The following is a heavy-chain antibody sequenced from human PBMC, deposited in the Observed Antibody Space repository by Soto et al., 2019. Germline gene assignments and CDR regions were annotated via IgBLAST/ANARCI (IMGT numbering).Heavy chain of an antibody. D-gene: IGHD3-22*01. CDR2: INSDGSST. V-gene: IGHV3-74*01. CDR1: GFTFSSYW. J-gene: IGHJ4*02. CDR3: ARVGPNRYDYYDSSGYGV. Sequence: GGSLRLSCAASGFTFSSYWMHWVRQAPGKGLVWVSRINSDGSSTSYADSVKGRFTISRDNAKNTLYLQMNSLRAEDTAVYYCARVGPNRYDYYDSSGYGVWGQGTLVTVSS.